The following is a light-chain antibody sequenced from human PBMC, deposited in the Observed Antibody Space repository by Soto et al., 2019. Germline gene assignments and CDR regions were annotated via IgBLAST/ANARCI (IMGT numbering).Light chain of an antibody. CDR1: SSNIGANYD. J-gene: IGLJ2*01. CDR3: QSCDNSLSGFVV. V-gene: IGLV1-40*01. CDR2: GNN. Sequence: QSVLTQPPSVSGAPGQSATISCTGSSSNIGANYDVHWYQHLPGTAPKLLIYGNNNRPSGVPDRFSGSKSGTSASLAITGLQTEDEADYYCQSCDNSLSGFVVFGGGTKLTVL.